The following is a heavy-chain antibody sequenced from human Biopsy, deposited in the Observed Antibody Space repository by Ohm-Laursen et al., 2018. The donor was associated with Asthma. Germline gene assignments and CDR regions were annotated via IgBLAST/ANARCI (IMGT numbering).Heavy chain of an antibody. CDR3: ARAVDYSHYYGIDV. Sequence: ASVKVSCKSSGYTFNSAGITWVRQAPGQGLEWMGWISVYNGNTKVAQKLQDRVTMITDTSTSTAYMELRSLRSDDAAVYFCARAVDYSHYYGIDVWGQGTTVTV. J-gene: IGHJ6*02. V-gene: IGHV1-18*01. CDR2: ISVYNGNT. D-gene: IGHD3-10*01. CDR1: GYTFNSAG.